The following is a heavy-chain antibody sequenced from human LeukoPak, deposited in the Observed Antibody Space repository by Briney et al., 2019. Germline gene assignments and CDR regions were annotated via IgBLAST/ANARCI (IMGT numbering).Heavy chain of an antibody. CDR1: GGSVSSGSYY. J-gene: IGHJ4*02. CDR2: IHYSGSA. D-gene: IGHD4-23*01. Sequence: KSSETLSLTCTVSGGSVSSGSYYWSWIRQPLGRGLEWIAYIHYSGSAAYNPSLKSRVTISRDMSTNQFSLKMTSVTAADTAVYFCARDMGAPDYGSYSVDYWGQGTLVTVSS. V-gene: IGHV4-61*01. CDR3: ARDMGAPDYGSYSVDY.